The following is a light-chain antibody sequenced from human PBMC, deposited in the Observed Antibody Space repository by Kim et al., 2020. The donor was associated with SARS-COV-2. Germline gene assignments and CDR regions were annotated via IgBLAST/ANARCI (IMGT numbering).Light chain of an antibody. CDR2: GAS. CDR3: QQYGTSPPYT. V-gene: IGKV3-20*01. CDR1: QSVSSNY. J-gene: IGKJ2*01. Sequence: PGERATLSCRASQSVSSNYLAWYQQKPGQAPRLLIHGASSRATGIPDRFGGSGSGTDFTLTISRLEPEDFAVYYCQQYGTSPPYTFGQGTKLEI.